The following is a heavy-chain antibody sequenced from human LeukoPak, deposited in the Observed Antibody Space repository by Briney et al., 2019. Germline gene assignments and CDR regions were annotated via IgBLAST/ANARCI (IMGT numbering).Heavy chain of an antibody. CDR1: GYNLIDHA. D-gene: IGHD6-19*01. J-gene: IGHJ4*02. CDR2: LNPYSGGT. CDR3: ARALTRYSTAWYGY. V-gene: IGHV1-2*02. Sequence: ASLRVSCKASGYNLIDHALHWVRQAPGQGLEWMGWLNPYSGGTNYAQKFQGRVTLTRDTSITTAYMDLSSLTSDDTALYYCARALTRYSTAWYGYWGQGTLVTVSS.